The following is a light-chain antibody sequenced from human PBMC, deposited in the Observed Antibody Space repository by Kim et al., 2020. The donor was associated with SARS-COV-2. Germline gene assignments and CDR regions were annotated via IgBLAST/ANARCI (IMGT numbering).Light chain of an antibody. V-gene: IGLV3-1*01. J-gene: IGLJ2*01. CDR1: KLGDKY. CDR3: QAWDSTTHVV. Sequence: VSPGQTAIITCSGDKLGDKYASWYQQKPGQSPVLVIYHDSKRPSGIPERFSGSNSGNTATLTISGTQAMDEADYYCQAWDSTTHVVFGGGTQLTVL. CDR2: HDS.